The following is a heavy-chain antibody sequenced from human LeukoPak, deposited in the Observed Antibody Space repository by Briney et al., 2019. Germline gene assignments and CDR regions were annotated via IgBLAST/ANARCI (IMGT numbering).Heavy chain of an antibody. D-gene: IGHD6-6*01. CDR1: GYTFTSYD. V-gene: IGHV1-8*01. CDR2: MNPNSGNT. CDR3: ARRRYIAARPIYYYYYYMDV. J-gene: IGHJ6*03. Sequence: ALVKVSCKASGYTFTSYDINWVRQATGQGLEWMGWMNPNSGNTGYAQKFQGRVTMTRNTSISTAYMELSSLRSEDTAVYYCARRRYIAARPIYYYYYYMDVWGKGTTVTVSS.